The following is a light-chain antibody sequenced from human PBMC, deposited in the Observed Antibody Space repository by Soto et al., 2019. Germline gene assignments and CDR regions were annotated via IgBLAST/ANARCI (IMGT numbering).Light chain of an antibody. CDR2: EVS. Sequence: QSVLTQTASVSGSPGQSITISCTATSSDVGAYDHVSWYQQCPGKAPKLIIYEVSNRPSGVSNLFSGSKSGNTASLTISGLQAEDEADYYCGAYISGSALVVFGGGTKLTVL. V-gene: IGLV2-14*01. CDR3: GAYISGSALVV. CDR1: SSDVGAYDH. J-gene: IGLJ2*01.